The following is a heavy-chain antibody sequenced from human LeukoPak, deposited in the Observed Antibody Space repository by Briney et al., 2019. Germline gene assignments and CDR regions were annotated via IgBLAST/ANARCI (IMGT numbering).Heavy chain of an antibody. CDR3: AKDPGYYYDSSGYFDY. Sequence: GGSLRLSCAASGFTFSSYAMSWVRQAPGKGLEWVSAISGSGGSTYYADSVKGRFTISRDNSENTLYLQMNSLRAEDTAVYYCAKDPGYYYDSSGYFDYWGQGTLVTVSS. D-gene: IGHD3-22*01. CDR1: GFTFSSYA. J-gene: IGHJ4*02. V-gene: IGHV3-23*01. CDR2: ISGSGGST.